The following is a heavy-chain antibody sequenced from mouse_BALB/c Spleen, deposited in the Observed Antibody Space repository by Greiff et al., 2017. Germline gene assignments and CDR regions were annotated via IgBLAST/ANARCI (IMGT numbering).Heavy chain of an antibody. CDR1: GFNIKDTY. Sequence: EVKVVESGAELVKPGASVKLSCTASGFNIKDTYMHWVKQRPEQGLEWIGRIDPANGNTKYDPKFQGKATISADTSSNTAYLQLSSLTSEDTAVYYCARLVYGSPMDYWGQGTSVTVSS. CDR2: IDPANGNT. J-gene: IGHJ4*01. D-gene: IGHD1-1*01. CDR3: ARLVYGSPMDY. V-gene: IGHV14-3*02.